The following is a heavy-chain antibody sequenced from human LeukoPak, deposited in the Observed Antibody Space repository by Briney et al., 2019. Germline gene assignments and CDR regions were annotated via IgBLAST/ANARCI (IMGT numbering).Heavy chain of an antibody. Sequence: SVTVSCKASGGTFSSYAINWVRQAPGQGLEWMGGIIPIFGTANYAQKFQGRVTITADGSTSTAYMELSSLRSEDTAVYHCARVEGELRFLEGCWFDPWGQGTLVTVSS. CDR2: IIPIFGTA. CDR3: ARVEGELRFLEGCWFDP. D-gene: IGHD3-3*01. CDR1: GGTFSSYA. J-gene: IGHJ5*02. V-gene: IGHV1-69*01.